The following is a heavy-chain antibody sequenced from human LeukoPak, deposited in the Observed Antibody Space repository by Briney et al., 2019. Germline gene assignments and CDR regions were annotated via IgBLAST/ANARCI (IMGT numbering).Heavy chain of an antibody. J-gene: IGHJ3*02. D-gene: IGHD2-21*01. CDR2: IYTTGRT. CDR3: VKILGSGVWYGFNI. CDR1: GGPIGGDY. V-gene: IGHV4-4*09. Sequence: PSETLSLTCSVSGGPIGGDYWSWIRQPPGKALEWIGYIYTTGRTNYNPSLKSRVTISVDTSKNQFSLKLNSVTAADTAVYYCVKILGSGVWYGFNIWGQGTMVTVSS.